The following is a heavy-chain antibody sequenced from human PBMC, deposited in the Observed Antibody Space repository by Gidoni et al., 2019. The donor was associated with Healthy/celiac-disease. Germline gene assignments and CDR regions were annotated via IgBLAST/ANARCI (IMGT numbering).Heavy chain of an antibody. J-gene: IGHJ6*03. CDR1: GGTFSSYA. D-gene: IGHD2-2*01. V-gene: IGHV1-69*04. CDR3: ARENCSSTSRPKVLYYYYYYMDV. Sequence: QVQLVQSGAEVKKPGSSVKVSCKASGGTFSSYAISWLRQAPGQGLEWMGRIIPILGIANYAQKFQGRVTITADKSTSTAYMELSSLRSEDTAVYYCARENCSSTSRPKVLYYYYYYMDVWGKGTTVTVSS. CDR2: IIPILGIA.